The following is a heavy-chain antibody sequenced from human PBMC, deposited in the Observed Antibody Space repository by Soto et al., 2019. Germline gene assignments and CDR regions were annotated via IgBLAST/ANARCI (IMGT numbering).Heavy chain of an antibody. Sequence: EVQLLESGGGFLQPGGSLRLSCAASGFTFGGYAMNWVRQAPGKGLEWVSGLSGGGDATFYTDSVKGRFTISRDNSGNTLNLQMNSLRAEDTAVYFCGRKSQGSVTVTGNWYFDLWGRGTLVTVSS. CDR2: LSGGGDAT. CDR1: GFTFGGYA. CDR3: GRKSQGSVTVTGNWYFDL. J-gene: IGHJ2*01. D-gene: IGHD4-17*01. V-gene: IGHV3-23*01.